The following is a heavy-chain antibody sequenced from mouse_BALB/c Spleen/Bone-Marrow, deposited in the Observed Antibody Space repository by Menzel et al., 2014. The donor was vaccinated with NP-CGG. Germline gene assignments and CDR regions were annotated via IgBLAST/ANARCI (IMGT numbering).Heavy chain of an antibody. V-gene: IGHV4-1*02. D-gene: IGHD2-2*01. Sequence: EVKLLESGGGLVQPGGSLKLSCAASGFDFSRYWMSWVRQAPGKGLEWIGEINPDSSTINYTPSLKDKFIISRDNAKNTLYLQMSKVRSEDTALYYCARLGYYCAMDYWGQGPSVTVSS. CDR1: GFDFSRYW. J-gene: IGHJ4*01. CDR3: ARLGYYCAMDY. CDR2: INPDSSTI.